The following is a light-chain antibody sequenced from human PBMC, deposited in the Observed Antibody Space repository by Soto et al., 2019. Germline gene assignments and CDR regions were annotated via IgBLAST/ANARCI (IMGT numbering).Light chain of an antibody. CDR2: ETT. CDR1: AGAVTSGHH. V-gene: IGLV7-46*01. J-gene: IGLJ2*01. CDR3: LLSYSGALLML. Sequence: QTVVTQEPSLTVSPGGTVTITCGSSAGAVTSGHHPYWFQQKPGQAPRALIYETTNKYSWTPARFSGSLLGDKAALTLSGAQPEDEAYYYCLLSYSGALLMLFGGGTKVTVL.